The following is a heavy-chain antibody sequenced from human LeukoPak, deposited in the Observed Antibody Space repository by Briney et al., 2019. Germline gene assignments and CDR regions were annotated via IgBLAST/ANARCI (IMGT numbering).Heavy chain of an antibody. CDR1: GFTFSSYA. V-gene: IGHV3-23*01. J-gene: IGHJ6*03. CDR3: AKLGGQEVYNYYVGV. Sequence: PGGSLRLSCEASGFTFSSYAMSWVRQAPGQGLEWVSGIIDSGDITYYANSVKGRFTISGDNSKNTLYLQMNSLRAEDTAVYYCAKLGGQEVYNYYVGVWGKGTTVAVSS. D-gene: IGHD3-16*01. CDR2: IIDSGDIT.